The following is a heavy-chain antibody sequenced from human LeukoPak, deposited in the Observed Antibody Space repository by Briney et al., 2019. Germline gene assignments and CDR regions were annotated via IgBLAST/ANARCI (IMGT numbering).Heavy chain of an antibody. D-gene: IGHD3-9*01. CDR1: GGSFSRSSYF. J-gene: IGHJ4*02. CDR2: VYYSGSP. CDR3: ARDRPVTGYFDY. Sequence: AETLSLTCTGSGGSFSRSSYFWAWLRQTPGKGLEWIGSVYYSGSPYYNPSLKSRVTISPNTSKNQFFLKLSSVTAADTAVYYCARDRPVTGYFDYWGQGALVTVSS. V-gene: IGHV4-39*07.